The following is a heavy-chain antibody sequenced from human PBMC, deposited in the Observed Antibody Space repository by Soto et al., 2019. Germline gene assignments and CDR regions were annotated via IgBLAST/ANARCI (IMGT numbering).Heavy chain of an antibody. CDR3: ARDLEQLGFDP. D-gene: IGHD6-6*01. CDR2: ISSSSSYI. CDR1: GFTLGYFA. V-gene: IGHV3-21*01. Sequence: GGSLRLSCSGSGFTLGYFAMIWVRQAPGKGLEWVSSISSSSSYIYYADSVKGRFTISRDNAKNSLYLQMNSLRAEDTAVYYCARDLEQLGFDPWGQGTLVTVSS. J-gene: IGHJ5*02.